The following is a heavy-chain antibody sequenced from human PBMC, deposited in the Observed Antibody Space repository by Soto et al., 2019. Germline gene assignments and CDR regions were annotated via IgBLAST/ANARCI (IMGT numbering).Heavy chain of an antibody. D-gene: IGHD6-13*01. J-gene: IGHJ6*02. V-gene: IGHV5-51*01. Sequence: PGESLKISCKGSGYSFTNYWIGWVRQKXGKGLEWMGTIFPGDSDTRYSPSFQGQVTISADKSIRTAYLQWSSLKASDTAMYYCARRVAAAGNDKIEYGMDVWGQGTTVTVSS. CDR3: ARRVAAAGNDKIEYGMDV. CDR2: IFPGDSDT. CDR1: GYSFTNYW.